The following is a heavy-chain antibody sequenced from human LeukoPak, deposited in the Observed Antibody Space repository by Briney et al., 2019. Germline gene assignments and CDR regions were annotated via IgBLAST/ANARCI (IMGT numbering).Heavy chain of an antibody. J-gene: IGHJ6*02. Sequence: PGGSLRLSCAASGFTFSSYAMSWVRQAPGKGLEWVSAIGGNGGSTYYADSVKGRFTISRDNAKNSLYLQMNSLRAEDTAVYYCARDIRRDGYQYYYYGMDVWGQGTTVTVSS. V-gene: IGHV3-23*01. CDR2: IGGNGGST. D-gene: IGHD5-12*01. CDR1: GFTFSSYA. CDR3: ARDIRRDGYQYYYYGMDV.